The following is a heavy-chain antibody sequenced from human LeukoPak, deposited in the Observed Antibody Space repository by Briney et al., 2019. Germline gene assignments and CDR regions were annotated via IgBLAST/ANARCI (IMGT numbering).Heavy chain of an antibody. J-gene: IGHJ4*02. CDR3: ARDYYDSSGYYWGGFDY. CDR2: INPSGGST. CDR1: GYTFTSYG. V-gene: IGHV1-46*03. Sequence: GASVKVSCKASGYTFTSYGISWVRQAPGQGLEWMGIINPSGGSTSYAQKFQGRVTMTRDTSTSTVYMELSSLRSEDTAVYYCARDYYDSSGYYWGGFDYWGQGTLVTVSS. D-gene: IGHD3-22*01.